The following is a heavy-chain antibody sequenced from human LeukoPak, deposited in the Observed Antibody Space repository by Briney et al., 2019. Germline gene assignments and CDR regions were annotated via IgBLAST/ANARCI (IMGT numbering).Heavy chain of an antibody. Sequence: GGSLRLSCAASGFTFSSYAMHWVRQAPGKGLEWVAVISYDGSNKYYADSVKGRFTISRDNAKNSLYLQMNSLRAEDTAVYHCARVPYRRTYYYDSSPYYFDYWGQGTLVTVSS. CDR1: GFTFSSYA. J-gene: IGHJ4*02. CDR3: ARVPYRRTYYYDSSPYYFDY. D-gene: IGHD3-22*01. CDR2: ISYDGSNK. V-gene: IGHV3-30*04.